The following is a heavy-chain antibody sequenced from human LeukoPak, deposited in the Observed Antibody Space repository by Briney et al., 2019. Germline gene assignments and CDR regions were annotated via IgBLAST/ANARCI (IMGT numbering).Heavy chain of an antibody. CDR3: ARGHGSAFDP. CDR2: MNPNSGNT. Sequence: GASVKVSCKASGYTFTSYDINWVRQATGQGLEWMGWMNPNSGNTGYAQKFQGRVTMTRNTSITTAYMELRGLRSDDTAVYYCARGHGSAFDPWGQGTLVTVSS. D-gene: IGHD3-10*01. V-gene: IGHV1-8*01. J-gene: IGHJ5*02. CDR1: GYTFTSYD.